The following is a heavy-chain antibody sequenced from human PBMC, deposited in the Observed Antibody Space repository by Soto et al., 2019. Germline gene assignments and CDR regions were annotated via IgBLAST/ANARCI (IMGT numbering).Heavy chain of an antibody. CDR3: TRRDCSGGNCYSDFDF. CDR2: IKTKAESYAT. D-gene: IGHD2-15*01. Sequence: EVQLVESGGGLVQPGGSLKLSCAASGFRFSGSDMHWVRQASGEGLEWVGRIKTKAESYATALAASVKGRFSMSRDDSKNTAYLEMNSLKTEDTAVYYCTRRDCSGGNCYSDFDFRGQGDLVTVSS. V-gene: IGHV3-73*01. CDR1: GFRFSGSD. J-gene: IGHJ4*02.